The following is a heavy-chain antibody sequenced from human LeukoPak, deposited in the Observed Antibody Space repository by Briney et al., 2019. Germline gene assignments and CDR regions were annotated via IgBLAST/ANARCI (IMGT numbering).Heavy chain of an antibody. J-gene: IGHJ1*01. Sequence: PGGSLRLSCAASGLTISNNFMGWVRQAPGKGLEWVSLIYSGGGTYSADSVKGRFTISRDNSKNTLHLQMNSLRAEDTAVYYCARDTDYYGSGRHGYFDHWGQGTLVTVSS. CDR1: GLTISNNF. CDR2: IYSGGGT. D-gene: IGHD3-10*01. CDR3: ARDTDYYGSGRHGYFDH. V-gene: IGHV3-66*01.